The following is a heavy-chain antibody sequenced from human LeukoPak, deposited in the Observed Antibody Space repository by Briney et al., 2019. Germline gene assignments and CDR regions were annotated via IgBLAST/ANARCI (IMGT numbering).Heavy chain of an antibody. CDR2: IYSDASST. CDR3: VREGRVSGYDFDY. CDR1: GFSFSSYW. V-gene: IGHV3-74*01. Sequence: PGGSLRLSCEASGFSFSSYWMHWVRQAPGKGLVWVSRIYSDASSTTYADSVKGRLTISRDNAKNTLYLQMNSLRAEDTAVYYCVREGRVSGYDFDYWGQGTLVTVSS. J-gene: IGHJ4*02. D-gene: IGHD5-12*01.